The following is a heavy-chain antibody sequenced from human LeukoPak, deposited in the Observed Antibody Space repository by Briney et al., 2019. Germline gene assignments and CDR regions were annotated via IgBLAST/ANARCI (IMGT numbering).Heavy chain of an antibody. V-gene: IGHV3-21*01. D-gene: IGHD3-16*01. CDR3: ARDLLPRYDYVWGGGVYFDY. CDR1: GFTFSSYS. Sequence: GGSLRLSCAASGFTFSSYSMNWVRQAPGKGLEWVSSISSSSSYIYYADSVKGRFTISRDNAKNSLYLQMNSLRAEDTAVYYCARDLLPRYDYVWGGGVYFDYWGQGTLVTVSS. J-gene: IGHJ4*02. CDR2: ISSSSSYI.